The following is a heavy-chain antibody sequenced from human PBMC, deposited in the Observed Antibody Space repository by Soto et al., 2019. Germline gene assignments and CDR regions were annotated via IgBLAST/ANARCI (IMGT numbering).Heavy chain of an antibody. CDR1: GFTADDYA. D-gene: IGHD4-17*01. CDR2: ISSNSDTI. CDR3: AKDMKWGGMTTIHYFDS. Sequence: DVQLVESGGGLVQPGRSLRLSCVASGFTADDYAMHWVRQAPGKGPEWVSGISSNSDTIDYADSVKGRFTISRDNAKXSLFLQMNSLRPEDTALYYCAKDMKWGGMTTIHYFDSWGQGTLVTVSS. J-gene: IGHJ4*02. V-gene: IGHV3-9*02.